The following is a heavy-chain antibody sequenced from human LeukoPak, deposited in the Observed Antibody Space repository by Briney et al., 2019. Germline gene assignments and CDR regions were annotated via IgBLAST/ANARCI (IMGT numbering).Heavy chain of an antibody. V-gene: IGHV3-7*03. CDR2: IKQDGSEK. CDR1: GFIFSSYC. CDR3: AREHTATDY. J-gene: IGHJ4*02. Sequence: GGSLRLSCAASGFIFSSYCMSWVRQAPGKGLEWVANIKQDGSEKYYVDSVKGRFTISRDKAKNSLYLQMNSLRAEDTAVYYCAREHTATDYWGQGNLVNVSS. D-gene: IGHD5-18*01.